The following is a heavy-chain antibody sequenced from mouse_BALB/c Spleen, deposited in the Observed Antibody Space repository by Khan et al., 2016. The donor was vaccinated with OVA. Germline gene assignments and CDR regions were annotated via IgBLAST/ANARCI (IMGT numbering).Heavy chain of an antibody. D-gene: IGHD2-3*01. V-gene: IGHV5-17*02. J-gene: IGHJ2*01. CDR1: GFTFSGFG. CDR3: ARTGYYYFDY. CDR2: ISSGSNTI. Sequence: EVELVESGGGLVQSGGSRKLSCAASGFTFSGFGMHWVRQAPERGLEWVAYISSGSNTIYYADTVKDRFTISRDNPKNNLFLQMTSLRSEDTAMYFCARTGYYYFDYWGQGTTLSVSS.